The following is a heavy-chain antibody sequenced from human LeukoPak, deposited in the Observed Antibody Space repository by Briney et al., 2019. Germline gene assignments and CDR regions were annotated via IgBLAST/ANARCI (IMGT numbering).Heavy chain of an antibody. J-gene: IGHJ5*02. D-gene: IGHD1-14*01. CDR2: IIPIFGTA. V-gene: IGHV1-69*01. Sequence: QAXXQXLEWMGGIIPIFGTANYAQKFQGRVTITADESTSTAYMELSSLRSEDTAVYYCARASYRFDPWGQGTLVTVSS. CDR3: ARASYRFDP.